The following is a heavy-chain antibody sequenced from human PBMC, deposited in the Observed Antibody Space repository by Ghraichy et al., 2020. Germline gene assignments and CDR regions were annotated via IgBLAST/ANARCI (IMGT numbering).Heavy chain of an antibody. J-gene: IGHJ4*02. Sequence: SETLSLTCTGSRGSISSYYWSWIPQPPGKGLEWIGYNYYSGSTNHNPSLKSRVTISVDAPKNQFSLKLSSVTAAATAVYYCARHGLLHYFDSWGQGALVTVSS. D-gene: IGHD4-11*01. V-gene: IGHV4-59*08. CDR3: ARHGLLHYFDS. CDR2: NYYSGST. CDR1: RGSISSYY.